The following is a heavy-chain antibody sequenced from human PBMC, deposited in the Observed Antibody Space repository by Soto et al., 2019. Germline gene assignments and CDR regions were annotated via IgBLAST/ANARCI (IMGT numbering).Heavy chain of an antibody. Sequence: QITLKESGTPLVKPTQTLTLTCTFSGFSLSTTRVGVGWIRQPPGKALEWLALIYWDDDKRYSPFLKSRLTITKDTSKNQVVLTMTNMDPMDTATYFCAHTLVAGLGYYFDYWGQGTLVTVSS. V-gene: IGHV2-5*02. D-gene: IGHD6-19*01. CDR1: GFSLSTTRVG. J-gene: IGHJ4*02. CDR3: AHTLVAGLGYYFDY. CDR2: IYWDDDK.